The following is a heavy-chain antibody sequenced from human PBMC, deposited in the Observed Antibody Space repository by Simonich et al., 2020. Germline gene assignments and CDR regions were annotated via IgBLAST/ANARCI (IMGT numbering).Heavy chain of an antibody. CDR1: GYSISSGYY. J-gene: IGHJ6*02. Sequence: QVQLQESGPGLVKPSETLSLTCAVSGYSISSGYYWGWIRQPPGKGLEWIGSIYHSGNTYYNPSLKRRVTISVDTSKNQFSLKLSSVTAADTAVYYCARVGYSNYYYYGMDVWGQGTTVTVSS. CDR2: IYHSGNT. CDR3: ARVGYSNYYYYGMDV. V-gene: IGHV4-38-2*01. D-gene: IGHD6-13*01.